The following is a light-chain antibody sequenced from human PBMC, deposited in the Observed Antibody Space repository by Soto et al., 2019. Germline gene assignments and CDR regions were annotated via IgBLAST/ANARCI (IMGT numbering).Light chain of an antibody. CDR1: QSVSSNS. Sequence: EIVLTQSAGTLSLSPGESATLSCRASQSVSSNSLAWHQQKPGQAPKLLMYAASSRAAGIPDRFSGSGSGTDFTLTISRLEPEDFAVYYCQQHGSWGITFGPGTKVDI. V-gene: IGKV3-20*01. J-gene: IGKJ3*01. CDR3: QQHGSWGIT. CDR2: AAS.